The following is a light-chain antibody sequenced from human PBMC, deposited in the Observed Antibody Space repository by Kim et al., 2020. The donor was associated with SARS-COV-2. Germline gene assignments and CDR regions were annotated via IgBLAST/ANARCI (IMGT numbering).Light chain of an antibody. CDR3: QQRNNWPPAVT. J-gene: IGKJ4*01. CDR2: DAA. V-gene: IGKV3-11*01. CDR1: QSICSS. Sequence: PGSGAILSCSASQSICSSLGWYQHKLGQAPRLLIYDAAIRAAGIPDRFTGGGSGTDFTLTISSLEPEDFAVYYCQQRNNWPPAVTFGGGTKVDIK.